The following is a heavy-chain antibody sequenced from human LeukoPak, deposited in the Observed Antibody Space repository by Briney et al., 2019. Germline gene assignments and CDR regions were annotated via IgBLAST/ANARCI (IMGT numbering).Heavy chain of an antibody. V-gene: IGHV3-9*03. D-gene: IGHD3-22*01. Sequence: GGSLRLSCAASGFTFDDYAMHWVRQAPGKGLEWVSGISWNSGSIGYADSVKGRFTISRDNAKNSLYLQMNSLRAEDMALYYCAKEEGYDSSGYYPKGPAFDIWGQGTMVTVSS. CDR1: GFTFDDYA. J-gene: IGHJ3*02. CDR3: AKEEGYDSSGYYPKGPAFDI. CDR2: ISWNSGSI.